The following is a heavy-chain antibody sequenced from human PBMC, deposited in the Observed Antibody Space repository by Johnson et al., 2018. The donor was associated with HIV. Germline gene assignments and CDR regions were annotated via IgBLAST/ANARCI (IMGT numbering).Heavy chain of an antibody. J-gene: IGHJ3*02. CDR1: GFIFSDYY. Sequence: QMMLVESGGDLVKPGGSLRLSCAASGFIFSDYYMTWIRQAPGKGLESISYISSSGRTIYYADSVKGRFTMSRDNAKKSLYLQMDNLRAEDSAVYYCARDGIYSSPLDAFDIWGQGTMVTVSS. CDR3: ARDGIYSSPLDAFDI. CDR2: ISSSGRTI. D-gene: IGHD6-13*01. V-gene: IGHV3-11*01.